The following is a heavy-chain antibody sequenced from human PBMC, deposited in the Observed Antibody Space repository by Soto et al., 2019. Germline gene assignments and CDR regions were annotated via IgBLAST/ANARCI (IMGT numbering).Heavy chain of an antibody. Sequence: QITLKESGPTLVKPTQTLTLTCTFSGFSLSTRGVGVGWIRQPPGKALEWLALIYWDDDKYYSPSLKSRLTITKDTSKNQLVLTITNKDPVDTATYYCAHRRQEYSGYDGTYYFDYWGQGTLVTVSS. CDR1: GFSLSTRGVG. D-gene: IGHD5-12*01. CDR3: AHRRQEYSGYDGTYYFDY. V-gene: IGHV2-5*02. CDR2: IYWDDDK. J-gene: IGHJ4*02.